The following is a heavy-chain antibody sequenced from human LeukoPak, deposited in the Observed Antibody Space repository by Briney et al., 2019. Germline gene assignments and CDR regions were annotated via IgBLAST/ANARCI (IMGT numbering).Heavy chain of an antibody. CDR2: INPNSGGT. V-gene: IGHV1-2*02. CDR1: GYTFTGYY. J-gene: IGHJ5*02. D-gene: IGHD3-9*01. CDR3: ARADLRYFGWLLAQYNWSDP. Sequence: GASVKVSFKASGYTFTGYYMHWVRQAPGQALEWMGWINPNSGGTNYAQKFQGRVTMTRDTSISTAYMELSRLRSDDTAVYYCARADLRYFGWLLAQYNWSDPWGQGTLVTVSS.